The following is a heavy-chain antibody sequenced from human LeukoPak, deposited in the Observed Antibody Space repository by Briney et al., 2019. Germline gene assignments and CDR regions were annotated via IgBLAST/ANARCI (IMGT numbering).Heavy chain of an antibody. D-gene: IGHD4-17*01. CDR3: AREPAYGDVWFDP. V-gene: IGHV4-31*03. Sequence: SQTLSLTCTVSGGSISSGGYYWSWIRQHPGKGLEWIGYIYYSGSTYYNPSLKSRVTISVDTFKNQFSLKLSSVTAADTAVYYCAREPAYGDVWFDPWGQGTLVTVSS. CDR2: IYYSGST. CDR1: GGSISSGGYY. J-gene: IGHJ5*02.